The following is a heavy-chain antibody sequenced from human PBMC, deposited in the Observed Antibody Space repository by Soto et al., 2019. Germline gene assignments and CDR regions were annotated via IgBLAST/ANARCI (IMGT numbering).Heavy chain of an antibody. CDR3: ARGVGDFWSGYSRSAFSFDI. V-gene: IGHV4-31*03. CDR2: IYYSGST. Sequence: SGTLSLTCTVSGGSISSGGYYWSWIRQHPGKCVEWIGYIYYSGSTYYNPSLKSRVTISVDTSKNQFSLKLSSVTAADTAVYYCARGVGDFWSGYSRSAFSFDIWGQGTMVTV. J-gene: IGHJ3*02. CDR1: GGSISSGGYY. D-gene: IGHD3-3*01.